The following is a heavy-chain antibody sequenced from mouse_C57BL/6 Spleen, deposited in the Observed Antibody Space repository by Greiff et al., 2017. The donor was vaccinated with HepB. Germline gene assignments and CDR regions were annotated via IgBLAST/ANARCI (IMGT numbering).Heavy chain of an antibody. CDR1: GYTFTSYW. CDR2: IDPSDSYT. D-gene: IGHD2-4*01. Sequence: QVQLKQPGAELVMPGASVKLSCKASGYTFTSYWMHWVKQRPGQGLEWIGEIDPSDSYTNYNQKFKGKSTLTVDKSSRTAYMQLSSLTSEDSAVYYCARRGLRPYYFDYWGQGTTLTVSS. J-gene: IGHJ2*01. CDR3: ARRGLRPYYFDY. V-gene: IGHV1-69*01.